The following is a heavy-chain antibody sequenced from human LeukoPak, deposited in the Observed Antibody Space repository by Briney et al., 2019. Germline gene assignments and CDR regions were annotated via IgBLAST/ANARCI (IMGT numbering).Heavy chain of an antibody. Sequence: GGSLRLSCTASGFTFSNYGMHWVRQAPGKGLEWVAVISYDGSNEYYADSVKGRFTISRDNSKNTLFLQMNSLRPEDTAVYHCAKVALFSGYYPPFDYWGQGTLVTVSS. V-gene: IGHV3-30*18. CDR2: ISYDGSNE. J-gene: IGHJ4*02. CDR3: AKVALFSGYYPPFDY. D-gene: IGHD3-22*01. CDR1: GFTFSNYG.